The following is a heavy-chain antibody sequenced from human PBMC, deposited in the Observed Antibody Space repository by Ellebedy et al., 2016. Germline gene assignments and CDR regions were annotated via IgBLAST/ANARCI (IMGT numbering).Heavy chain of an antibody. D-gene: IGHD6-6*01. CDR3: AGGLSIAARY. J-gene: IGHJ4*02. CDR2: INHSGIT. V-gene: IGHV4-34*01. CDR1: GGSFSGYY. Sequence: SETLSLTXAVYGGSFSGYYWSWIRQPPGKGLEWIGEINHSGITNDNPSLRSRVTMSVNTSKNQFSLKLSSVTAADTAVYYCAGGLSIAARYWGQGALVTVSS.